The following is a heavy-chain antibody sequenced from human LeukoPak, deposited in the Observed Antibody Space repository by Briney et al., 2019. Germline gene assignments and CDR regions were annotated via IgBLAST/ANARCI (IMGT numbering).Heavy chain of an antibody. CDR1: GGSISSYY. V-gene: IGHV4-59*12. CDR2: IYYSGST. D-gene: IGHD4-17*01. J-gene: IGHJ4*02. Sequence: PSETLSLTCTVSGGSISSYYWSWIRQPPGKGLEWIGYIYYSGSTNYNPSLKSRVTISVDTSKNQFSLKLSSVTAADTAVYYCARSLYGDYKVYDYWGQGTLVTVSS. CDR3: ARSLYGDYKVYDY.